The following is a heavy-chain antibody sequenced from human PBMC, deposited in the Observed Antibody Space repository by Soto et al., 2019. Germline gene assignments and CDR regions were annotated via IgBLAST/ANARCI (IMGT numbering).Heavy chain of an antibody. CDR2: INPDNGNT. CDR1: GYTFTRYT. J-gene: IGHJ5*02. D-gene: IGHD2-15*01. CDR3: ARGIATGQLDP. V-gene: IGHV1-3*01. Sequence: ASEKVSCKASGYTFTRYTMNWVRQAPGQRLEWMGWINPDNGNTKSSQKFQDRVIITRDTSASTAYMDLSSLRSEDTAVYYCARGIATGQLDPWGQGTLVTVSS.